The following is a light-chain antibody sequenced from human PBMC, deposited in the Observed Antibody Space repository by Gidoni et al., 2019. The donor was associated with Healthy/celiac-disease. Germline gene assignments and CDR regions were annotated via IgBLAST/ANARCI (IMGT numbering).Light chain of an antibody. CDR3: SSYTSSSTLV. V-gene: IGLV2-14*01. CDR1: SSDVGGYNY. J-gene: IGLJ1*01. CDR2: KVS. Sequence: QSALTQPASVSGSPGQSITLSCTGTSSDVGGYNYGAWYQQHPGKAPKLMIYKVSNRPSGASNRFSGSKSGNTASLTISGLQAEDEADYYCSSYTSSSTLVFGTGTKVTVL.